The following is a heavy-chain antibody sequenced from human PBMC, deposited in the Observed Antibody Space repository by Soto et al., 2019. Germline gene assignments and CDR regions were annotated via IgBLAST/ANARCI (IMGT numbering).Heavy chain of an antibody. CDR3: ARGIEGWYQGRYYYGMDV. Sequence: QVQLQESGPGLVKPSETLSLTCTVSGGSVSSGSYYWSWIRQPPGKGLEWIGYIYYSGSTNYNPSLKRRLTLSVDTSKNQFSRKLSSVTAADTAVYYCARGIEGWYQGRYYYGMDVWGQGTTVTVSS. J-gene: IGHJ6*02. V-gene: IGHV4-61*01. CDR2: IYYSGST. CDR1: GGSVSSGSYY. D-gene: IGHD6-19*01.